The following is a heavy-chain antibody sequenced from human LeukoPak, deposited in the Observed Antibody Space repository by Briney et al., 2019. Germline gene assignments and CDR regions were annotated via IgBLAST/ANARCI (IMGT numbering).Heavy chain of an antibody. J-gene: IGHJ4*02. CDR1: GFNFNTYS. CDR3: AKVPITSSWYLDY. Sequence: GGSLRLSCEASGFNFNTYSMAWVRQAPGKGLEWVSAFSGSGYSTYYADSVKGRFTISRDNSKNTLYLQMNSLRAEDTAVYYCAKVPITSSWYLDYWGQGTLVTVSS. CDR2: FSGSGYST. V-gene: IGHV3-23*01. D-gene: IGHD6-13*01.